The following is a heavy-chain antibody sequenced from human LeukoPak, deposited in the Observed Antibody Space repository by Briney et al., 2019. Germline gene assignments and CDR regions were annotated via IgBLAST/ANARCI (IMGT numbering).Heavy chain of an antibody. Sequence: GGSLRLSCAASGFTFSSYAMHWVRQALGKGLEWVAFIRYDGSNKYYADSVKGRFTISRDNSKNTLYLQMNSLRPEDTAVYYCAKVNKGGYDSFDYWGQGTLVTVSS. D-gene: IGHD5-12*01. CDR3: AKVNKGGYDSFDY. V-gene: IGHV3-30*02. CDR2: IRYDGSNK. J-gene: IGHJ4*02. CDR1: GFTFSSYA.